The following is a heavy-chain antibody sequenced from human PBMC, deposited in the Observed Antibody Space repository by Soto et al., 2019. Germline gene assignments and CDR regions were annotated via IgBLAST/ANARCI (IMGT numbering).Heavy chain of an antibody. CDR1: GYTFTSYG. J-gene: IGHJ2*01. Sequence: QVQLVQSGAEVKKPGASVKVSCKASGYTFTSYGISWVRQAPGQGLEWMGWISAYNGNTNYAQKLQGRVTMTTDTSTSTAYMELRSLRSDDTAVYYCARPHYDMLTGYQFRYFDLWGRGTLVTVSS. CDR2: ISAYNGNT. V-gene: IGHV1-18*01. D-gene: IGHD3-9*01. CDR3: ARPHYDMLTGYQFRYFDL.